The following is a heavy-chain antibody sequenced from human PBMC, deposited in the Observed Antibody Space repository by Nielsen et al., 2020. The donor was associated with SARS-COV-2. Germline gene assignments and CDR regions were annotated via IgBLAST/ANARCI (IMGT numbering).Heavy chain of an antibody. CDR3: ARDAAYSRFDY. D-gene: IGHD4-11*01. CDR2: ISYDGSNK. V-gene: IGHV3-30-3*01. CDR1: GFTFSSYA. J-gene: IGHJ4*02. Sequence: GGSLRLSCAASGFTFSSYAMHWVRQAPGKGLEWVAVISYDGSNKYYADSVKGRFTISRDNAGKSLYLQMNSLRAEDTAVYYCARDAAYSRFDYWGQGTLVTVSS.